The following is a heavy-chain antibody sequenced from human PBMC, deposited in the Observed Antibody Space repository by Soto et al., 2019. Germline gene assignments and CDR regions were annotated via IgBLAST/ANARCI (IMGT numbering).Heavy chain of an antibody. CDR3: AGCYYSGYYPPHSWSPDYYYGMDV. CDR2: INAGNGNT. CDR1: GYTFTSYA. D-gene: IGHD5-12*01. Sequence: QVQLVQSGAEVKKPGASVKVSCKASGYTFTSYAMHWVRQAPGQRLEWMGWINAGNGNTKYSQKFQGRVTITRDTAGSADYMELSRRRSEDTVVYYGAGCYYSGYYPPHSWSPDYYYGMDVWGQGTTVTVSS. J-gene: IGHJ6*02. V-gene: IGHV1-3*01.